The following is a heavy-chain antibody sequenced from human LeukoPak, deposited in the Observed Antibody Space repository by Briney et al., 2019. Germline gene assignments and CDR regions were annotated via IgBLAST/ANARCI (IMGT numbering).Heavy chain of an antibody. CDR1: GYTFTSYA. CDR3: ARLKYCTNGVCYAGFDY. V-gene: IGHV1-3*01. Sequence: ASVKVSCKASGYTFTSYAMHWVRRAPGQRLEWMGWINAGNGNTKYSQKFQGRVTITRDTSADTAYMELSSLRSEDTAVYYCARLKYCTNGVCYAGFDYWGQGTLVTVSS. J-gene: IGHJ4*02. CDR2: INAGNGNT. D-gene: IGHD2-8*01.